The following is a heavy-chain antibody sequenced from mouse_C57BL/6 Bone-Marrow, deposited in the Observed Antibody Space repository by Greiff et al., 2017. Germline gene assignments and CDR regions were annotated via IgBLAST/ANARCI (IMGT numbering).Heavy chain of an antibody. CDR2: IWSGGST. CDR1: GFSLTSYG. CDR3: AKNWGYDGYYWFAY. Sequence: VQVVESGPGLVQPSQSLSITCTVSGFSLTSYGVHWVRQPPGKGLEWLGAIWSGGSTDYNAAFISRLSISKDNSKSQVFFKMNSLQADDTAIYYCAKNWGYDGYYWFAYWGQGTLVTVSA. D-gene: IGHD2-3*01. V-gene: IGHV2-4*01. J-gene: IGHJ3*01.